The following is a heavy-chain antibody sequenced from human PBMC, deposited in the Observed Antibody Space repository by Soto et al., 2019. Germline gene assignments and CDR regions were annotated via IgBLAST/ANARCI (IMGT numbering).Heavy chain of an antibody. Sequence: QVQLVQSGAEVKKPGASVKVSCKASGYTFTSYGFSWVRQAPGQGLEWMGWINGYTGNTHYAQKFQGRVTMTTDTSTSTAYMELWXLISDDTAVYYCARSWVTGKGGMDVWGQGTTVTVSS. J-gene: IGHJ6*02. CDR2: INGYTGNT. CDR1: GYTFTSYG. D-gene: IGHD3-16*01. CDR3: ARSWVTGKGGMDV. V-gene: IGHV1-18*01.